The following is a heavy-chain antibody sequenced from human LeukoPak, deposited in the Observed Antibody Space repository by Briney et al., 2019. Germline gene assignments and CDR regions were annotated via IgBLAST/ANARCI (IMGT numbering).Heavy chain of an antibody. Sequence: GGSLRLSCAASGFTFSSYSMNWVRQAPGKGLEWVSSIGSSSSYIYYADSVKGRFTISRDNAKNSLYLQMNSLRAEDTAVYYCARGLLFGDYWGQGTLVTVSS. CDR3: ARGLLFGDY. D-gene: IGHD3-10*01. CDR2: IGSSSSYI. J-gene: IGHJ4*02. V-gene: IGHV3-21*01. CDR1: GFTFSSYS.